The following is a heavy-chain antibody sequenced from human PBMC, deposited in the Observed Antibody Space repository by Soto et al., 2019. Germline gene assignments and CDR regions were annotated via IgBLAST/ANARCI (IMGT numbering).Heavy chain of an antibody. CDR2: ISSSSSTI. D-gene: IGHD2-2*01. Sequence: EVQLVESGGGLVQPGGSLRLSCAASGFTFSSYSMNWVRQAPGKGLEWVSYISSSSSTIYYADSVKGRFTISRDNAKKSLYLQMNSLRDEDTTVYYCARDFGDIVVVPAADSEGYYYYYGMDVWGQGTTVTVSS. V-gene: IGHV3-48*02. CDR1: GFTFSSYS. CDR3: ARDFGDIVVVPAADSEGYYYYYGMDV. J-gene: IGHJ6*02.